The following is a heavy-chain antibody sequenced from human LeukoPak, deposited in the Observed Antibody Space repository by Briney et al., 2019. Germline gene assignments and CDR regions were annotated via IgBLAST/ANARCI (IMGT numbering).Heavy chain of an antibody. CDR1: GYTFTSYV. J-gene: IGHJ4*02. Sequence: ASVKVSCKASGYTFTSYVINWVSQAAGQRLEWMGWINAGNGNTKYSQKFQGRVTITRDTSASTAYMELSSLRSEDTAVYYCARGGSGSYRYWGQGTLVTVSS. CDR3: ARGGSGSYRY. CDR2: INAGNGNT. V-gene: IGHV1-3*01. D-gene: IGHD3-10*01.